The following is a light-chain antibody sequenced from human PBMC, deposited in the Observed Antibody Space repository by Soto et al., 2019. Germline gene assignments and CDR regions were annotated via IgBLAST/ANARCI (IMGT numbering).Light chain of an antibody. CDR1: KLGDKY. V-gene: IGLV3-1*01. CDR3: QAWDSSTLVV. CDR2: QDS. J-gene: IGLJ2*01. Sequence: SYELTHPPSVSVSPGQPASITCSGDKLGDKYACWYQQKPGQSPVLVIYQDSKRPSGIPERFSGSNSGNTATLTISGTQARDEADYYCQAWDSSTLVVFGGGTKRTVL.